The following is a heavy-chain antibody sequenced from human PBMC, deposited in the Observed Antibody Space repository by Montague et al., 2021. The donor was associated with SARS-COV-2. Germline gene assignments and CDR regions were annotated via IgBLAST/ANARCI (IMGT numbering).Heavy chain of an antibody. CDR2: LYYSGNA. CDR1: GTTRKNNYY. J-gene: IGHJ4*02. Sequence: ECLSLGCSFSGTTRKNNYYWGWIRQPPGRGLEWVGSLYYSGNAYYSPSLRSRVTISVDTSRSQFSLQLTSVTVADTAIYYRARGIDFGLVASRSHYFDTWGQGTLVSVSS. D-gene: IGHD3-3*01. V-gene: IGHV4-39*01. CDR3: ARGIDFGLVASRSHYFDT.